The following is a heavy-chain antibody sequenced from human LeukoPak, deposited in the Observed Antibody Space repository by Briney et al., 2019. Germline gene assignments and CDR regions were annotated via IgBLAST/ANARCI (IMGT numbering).Heavy chain of an antibody. Sequence: PGGSLRLSCAASGFTFDDYAMHWVRQAPGKGLEWVSFISGDGGSTYYADYVKGRFTIYRDNSKYSLYLQMNSLRTEDTALYYCAKDGRGFFFDYWGQGTLVTVSS. J-gene: IGHJ4*02. CDR3: AKDGRGFFFDY. D-gene: IGHD1-26*01. V-gene: IGHV3-43*02. CDR1: GFTFDDYA. CDR2: ISGDGGST.